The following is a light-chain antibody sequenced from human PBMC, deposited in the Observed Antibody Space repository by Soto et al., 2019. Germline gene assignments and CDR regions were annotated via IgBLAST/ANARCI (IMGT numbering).Light chain of an antibody. V-gene: IGKV3-20*01. CDR2: DSS. CDR3: QQYGTSALT. CDR1: QSISRNY. J-gene: IGKJ4*01. Sequence: VLTQTPGPLSSSRGESATLSCMASQSISRNYLAWYQQKPGQAPRLLNFDSSSRATGVPDRFSGGGSETVFTLTVTRLAAEDFAVYDCQQYGTSALTFGGGTKLVIK.